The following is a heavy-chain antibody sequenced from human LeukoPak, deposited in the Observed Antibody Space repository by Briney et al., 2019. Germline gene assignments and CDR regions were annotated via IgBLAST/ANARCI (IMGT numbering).Heavy chain of an antibody. CDR2: ISTSGSTT. V-gene: IGHV3-48*03. CDR1: GFILSSYQ. CDR3: AGAGFDY. Sequence: SGGSLRLSCAAFGFILSSYQMNWVRQAPGKGLEWVSHISTSGSTTYYADSVKGRFTISRDNAKNSLYLQMNSLRAEDTAVYYCAGAGFDYWGQGTLVTVSS. J-gene: IGHJ4*02. D-gene: IGHD4/OR15-4a*01.